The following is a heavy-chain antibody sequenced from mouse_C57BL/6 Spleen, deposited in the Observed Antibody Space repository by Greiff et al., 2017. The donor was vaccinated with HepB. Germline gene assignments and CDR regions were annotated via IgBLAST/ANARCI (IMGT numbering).Heavy chain of an antibody. Sequence: QVQLKQSGSELRSPGSSVKLSCKDFDSEVFPIAYMSWVRQKPGHGFEWIGGILPSIGRTIYGEKFEDKATLDADTLSNTAYLELNSLTSEDSAIYYCARGSYYGSSPYWYFDVWGTGTTVTVSS. CDR2: ILPSIGRT. CDR3: ARGSYYGSSPYWYFDV. CDR1: DSEVFPIAY. D-gene: IGHD1-1*01. V-gene: IGHV15-2*01. J-gene: IGHJ1*03.